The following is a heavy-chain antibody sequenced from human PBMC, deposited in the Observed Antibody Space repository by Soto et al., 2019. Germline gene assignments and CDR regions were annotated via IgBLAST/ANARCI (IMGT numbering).Heavy chain of an antibody. CDR2: VYSSGTT. J-gene: IGHJ4*02. Sequence: QLQLQESGPGLVKPSETMSLTCTVSGGSITSSSYYWTWVRQPPGKGLAWIGSVYSSGTTYYNPSLKSRVIIAAGTSKNEFSLKLCSVTAADTAVFYGARLIHCKTTSCYFDYWGQGTLVTVSS. D-gene: IGHD2-2*01. CDR1: GGSITSSSYY. CDR3: ARLIHCKTTSCYFDY. V-gene: IGHV4-39*01.